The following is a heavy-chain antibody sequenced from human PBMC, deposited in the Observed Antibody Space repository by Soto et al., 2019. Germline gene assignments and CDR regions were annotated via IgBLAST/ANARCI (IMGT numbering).Heavy chain of an antibody. Sequence: ETLSLTCTVSGGSISSYYWSWIRQPPGKGLEWIGYIYYSGSTNYNPSLKSRVTISVDTSKNQFSLKLSSVTAADTAVYYCAKTGWNYYYYGMDVWGQGTTVTVSS. D-gene: IGHD6-19*01. J-gene: IGHJ6*02. CDR3: AKTGWNYYYYGMDV. CDR2: IYYSGST. V-gene: IGHV4-59*01. CDR1: GGSISSYY.